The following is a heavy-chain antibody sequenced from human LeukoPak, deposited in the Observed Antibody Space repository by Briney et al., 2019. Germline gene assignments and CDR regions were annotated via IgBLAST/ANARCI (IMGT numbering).Heavy chain of an antibody. CDR1: GFTFSNYA. J-gene: IGHJ4*02. D-gene: IGHD3-22*01. CDR3: ARGCYYDTSGYYAY. Sequence: GGSLRLSCAASGFTFSNYAIHWVRQAPGKGLECVSAISTNGGSTYYANSVKGRFTISRDNSKNTLYLQMGSLRAEDMAVYYCARGCYYDTSGYYAYWGQGTLVTVSS. V-gene: IGHV3-64*01. CDR2: ISTNGGST.